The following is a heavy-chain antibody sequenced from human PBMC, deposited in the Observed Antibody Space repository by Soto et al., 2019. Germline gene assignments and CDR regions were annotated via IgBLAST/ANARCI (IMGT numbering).Heavy chain of an antibody. CDR1: GGSISSGDYY. CDR2: IHYRGIT. J-gene: IGHJ4*02. Sequence: QVQLQESGPGLVKPSQTLSLTCSVSGGSISSGDYYWSWIRQHPGKGLEWIGYIHYRGITYYNPSLKSRVTISVDRSKNQFSLKLNSVTAADTAVYFCARGGHNYALGDYWGQGTLVTVSS. CDR3: ARGGHNYALGDY. D-gene: IGHD5-18*01. V-gene: IGHV4-31*03.